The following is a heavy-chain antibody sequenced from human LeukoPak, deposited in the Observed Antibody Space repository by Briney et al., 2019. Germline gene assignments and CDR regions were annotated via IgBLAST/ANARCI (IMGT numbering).Heavy chain of an antibody. V-gene: IGHV4-34*01. CDR2: INHSGST. J-gene: IGHJ5*02. CDR3: ARYATGGERWFDP. CDR1: GGSFSGYY. D-gene: IGHD1-14*01. Sequence: PSETLSLTCAVYGGSFSGYYWSWIRQPPGKGLEWIGEINHSGSTNYNPSLKSRVTISVDTPKNQFSLKLSSVTAADTAVYYCARYATGGERWFDPWGQGTLVTVSS.